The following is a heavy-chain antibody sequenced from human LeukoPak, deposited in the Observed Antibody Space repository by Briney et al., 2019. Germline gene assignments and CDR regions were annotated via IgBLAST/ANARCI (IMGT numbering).Heavy chain of an antibody. D-gene: IGHD2-2*01. CDR1: GFTFSSYG. CDR3: AKTPKRYCTSASCQGYFDY. V-gene: IGHV3-33*06. CDR2: IWYDGNHK. J-gene: IGHJ4*02. Sequence: PGGSLRLSCAASGFTFSSYGMHWVRQAPGKGLEWVAIIWYDGNHKYYADSVKGRFTISRDNSKNTLYLQMDSLRAEDTAVYYCAKTPKRYCTSASCQGYFDYWGQGTLVTVSS.